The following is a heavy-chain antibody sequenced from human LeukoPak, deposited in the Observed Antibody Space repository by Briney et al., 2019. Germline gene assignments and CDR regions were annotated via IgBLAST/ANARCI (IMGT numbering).Heavy chain of an antibody. Sequence: SETLSLTCTVSGYSISSDDYYWSWIRQPAGKGLEWIGRIYTSGSTNYNPSLKSRVTMSVDTSKNQFSLKLSSVTAADTAVYYCARVYSSGWYNWFDPWGQGTLVTVSS. CDR3: ARVYSSGWYNWFDP. CDR2: IYTSGST. D-gene: IGHD6-19*01. V-gene: IGHV4-61*02. CDR1: GYSISSDDYY. J-gene: IGHJ5*02.